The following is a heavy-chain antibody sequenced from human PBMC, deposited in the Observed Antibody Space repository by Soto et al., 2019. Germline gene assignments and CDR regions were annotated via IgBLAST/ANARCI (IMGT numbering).Heavy chain of an antibody. CDR2: IYYSGST. Sequence: PSETLALTCTASGGSISSYYWSWIRQPPGKGLEWIGYIYYSGSTNYNPSLKSRVTISVDTSKNQFSLKLSYMTAADTAVYYCARGSRGWGYGSGSYRTQFDYWGQGTLVTVS. V-gene: IGHV4-59*01. CDR1: GGSISSYY. D-gene: IGHD3-10*01. CDR3: ARGSRGWGYGSGSYRTQFDY. J-gene: IGHJ4*02.